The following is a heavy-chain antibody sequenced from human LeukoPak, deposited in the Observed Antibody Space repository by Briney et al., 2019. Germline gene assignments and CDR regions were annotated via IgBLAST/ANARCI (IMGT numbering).Heavy chain of an antibody. Sequence: ASVKVSCKVSGGTFSSYAISWARQAPGQGLEWMGGIIPIFGTANYAQKFQGRVTITADESTSTAYMELSSLRSEDTAVYYCARGPPQGLLWFGESENWFDPWGQGTLVTVSS. J-gene: IGHJ5*02. CDR3: ARGPPQGLLWFGESENWFDP. CDR1: GGTFSSYA. CDR2: IIPIFGTA. D-gene: IGHD3-10*01. V-gene: IGHV1-69*13.